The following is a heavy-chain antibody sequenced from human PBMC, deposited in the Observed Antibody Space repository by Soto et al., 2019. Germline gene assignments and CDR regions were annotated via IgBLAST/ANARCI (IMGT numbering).Heavy chain of an antibody. CDR3: ARRARPDFYYMDV. J-gene: IGHJ6*03. Sequence: EVQLAESGGGLAQPGGSLRLSCAASGFTLSGYAMDWVRQAPGKGLEYVSGISSNGVGTYYANSVQGRFTISRDNSKNTVYLQMGSLRPEAMAVYYCARRARPDFYYMDVWGKGTTFTVSS. V-gene: IGHV3-64*01. CDR2: ISSNGVGT. D-gene: IGHD6-6*01. CDR1: GFTLSGYA.